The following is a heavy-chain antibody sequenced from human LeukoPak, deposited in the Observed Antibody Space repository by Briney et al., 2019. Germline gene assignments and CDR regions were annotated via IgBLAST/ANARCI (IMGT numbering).Heavy chain of an antibody. CDR3: ARDTAMVPFDY. CDR2: ISYDGSNK. Sequence: GGSLRLSCAASGFTLSGDYMSWVRQAPGKGLEWVAVISYDGSNKYYADSVKGRFTISRDNSKNTLYLQMNSLRAEDTAVYYCARDTAMVPFDYWGQGTLVTVSS. CDR1: GFTLSGDY. D-gene: IGHD5-18*01. V-gene: IGHV3-30-3*01. J-gene: IGHJ4*02.